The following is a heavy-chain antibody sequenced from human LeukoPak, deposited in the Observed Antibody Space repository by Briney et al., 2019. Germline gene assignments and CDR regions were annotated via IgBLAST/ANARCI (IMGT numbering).Heavy chain of an antibody. CDR1: GYSIASGYY. CDR3: ATSGTYSGDYFYYYMDV. J-gene: IGHJ6*03. V-gene: IGHV4-38-2*01. D-gene: IGHD1-26*01. CDR2: IFHTGST. Sequence: SETLSLTCSVSGYSIASGYYWVWLRQPPGKGLEWIASIFHTGSTYYKPSLKSRVAISLDTTNNFFSLKVNSVTATDTAVYYCATSGTYSGDYFYYYMDVWGEGTTVTVSS.